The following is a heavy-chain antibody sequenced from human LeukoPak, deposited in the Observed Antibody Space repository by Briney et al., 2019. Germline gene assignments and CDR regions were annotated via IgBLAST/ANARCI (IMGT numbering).Heavy chain of an antibody. CDR3: AKDGRYSGSYWIDY. CDR2: ISGSGGST. J-gene: IGHJ4*02. V-gene: IGHV3-23*01. CDR1: GFTFSSYA. D-gene: IGHD1-26*01. Sequence: PGGSLRLSCAASGFTFSSYAMSWVRQAPGKGLEWVSAISGSGGSTYYADSVKGRFTISRDNSKNTLYLQMNSLRAEDTAVYYCAKDGRYSGSYWIDYWGQGTLVTVSS.